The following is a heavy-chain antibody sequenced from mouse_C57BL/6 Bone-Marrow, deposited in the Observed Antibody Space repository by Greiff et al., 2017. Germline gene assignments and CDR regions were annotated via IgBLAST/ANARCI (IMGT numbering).Heavy chain of an antibody. CDR2: ILPGSGSI. CDR3: ARRKVTTGNWFAY. Sequence: VQLLQSGAELMKPGASVKLSCKATGYTFTGYWIEWVKQRPGHGLEWIGEILPGSGSINYNETFKGKATFTADTSSNTVYMQLSSLATDDDAIYYGARRKVTTGNWFAYWGQGTLVTVSA. CDR1: GYTFTGYW. J-gene: IGHJ3*01. V-gene: IGHV1-9*01. D-gene: IGHD2-2*01.